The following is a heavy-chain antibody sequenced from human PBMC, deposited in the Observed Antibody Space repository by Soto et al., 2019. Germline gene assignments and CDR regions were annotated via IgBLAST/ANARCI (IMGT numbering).Heavy chain of an antibody. V-gene: IGHV1-69*01. CDR2: IIPILGTA. CDR3: ARVVGQQSAYYYGMHV. J-gene: IGHJ6*04. D-gene: IGHD2-15*01. Sequence: QVQLVQSGAEVKKPGSSVKVSCKASGGTFSSYAISWVRQAPGQGLEWMGGIIPILGTANYAQKFQGRVTITADESTSTAHMELSSLRFEDTAVYYCARVVGQQSAYYYGMHVGSEGPKVTVSS. CDR1: GGTFSSYA.